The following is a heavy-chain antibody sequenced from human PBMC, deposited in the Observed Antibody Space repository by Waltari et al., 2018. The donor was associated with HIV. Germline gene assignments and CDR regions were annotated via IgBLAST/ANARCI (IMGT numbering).Heavy chain of an antibody. J-gene: IGHJ6*02. CDR2: INRDGSTI. D-gene: IGHD3-10*01. CDR3: ARGQYYSMDV. CDR1: GFTFSSYW. Sequence: EVQLVESGGGLVQPGGSLRLSCSASGFTFSSYWMNWVRPAPGKGLVWVSGINRDGSTIRYADSVKGRFTISRDNAKNTLYLQMNSLRAEDTALYYCARGQYYSMDVWGQGTTVTVSS. V-gene: IGHV3-74*01.